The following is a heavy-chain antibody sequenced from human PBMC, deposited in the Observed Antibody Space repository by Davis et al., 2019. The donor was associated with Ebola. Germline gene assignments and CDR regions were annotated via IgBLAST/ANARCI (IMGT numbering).Heavy chain of an antibody. Sequence: PSETLSLTCTVSGGSISSGGYYWSWIRQHPGKGLEWIGYIYYSGSTHYNPPLKSRVTISVDTSKNQFSLKLSSVTAADTAVYYCARAGTNDNYDILTGSPYYYYGMDVWGQGTTVTVSS. J-gene: IGHJ6*02. V-gene: IGHV4-31*03. D-gene: IGHD3-9*01. CDR1: GGSISSGGYY. CDR2: IYYSGST. CDR3: ARAGTNDNYDILTGSPYYYYGMDV.